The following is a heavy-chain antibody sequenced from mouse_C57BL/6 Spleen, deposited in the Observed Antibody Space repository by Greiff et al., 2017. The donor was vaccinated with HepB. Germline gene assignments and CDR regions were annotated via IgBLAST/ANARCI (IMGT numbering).Heavy chain of an antibody. J-gene: IGHJ2*01. V-gene: IGHV1-26*01. Sequence: VQLQQSGPELVKPGASVKISCKASGYTFTDYYMNWVKQSHGKSLEWIGDINPNNGGTSYNQKFKGKATLTVDKSSSTAYMELRSLTSEDSAVYYCARGRIYSNYGYFDYWGQGTTLTVSS. CDR1: GYTFTDYY. CDR3: ARGRIYSNYGYFDY. D-gene: IGHD2-5*01. CDR2: INPNNGGT.